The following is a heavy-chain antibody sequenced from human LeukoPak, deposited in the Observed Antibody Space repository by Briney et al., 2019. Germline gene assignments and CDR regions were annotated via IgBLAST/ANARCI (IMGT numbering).Heavy chain of an antibody. Sequence: GGSLRLSCAASGFSFSSYGIHWVRQAPGRGLEWVAVISHEGSYQNYADSVKGRFTISRDNSKNMVFLQMNSLNAEDTAVYYCARTREQWQVLDYWGQGTLVTVSS. D-gene: IGHD6-19*01. J-gene: IGHJ4*02. CDR1: GFSFSSYG. CDR2: ISHEGSYQ. V-gene: IGHV3-30*03. CDR3: ARTREQWQVLDY.